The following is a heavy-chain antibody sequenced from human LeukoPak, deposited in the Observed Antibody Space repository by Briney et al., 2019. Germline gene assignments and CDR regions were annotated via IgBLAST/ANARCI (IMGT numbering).Heavy chain of an antibody. V-gene: IGHV3-33*01. Sequence: GGSLRLSCAAPGFTFSSYGMHWVRQAPGKGLEWVAVIWYDGSNKYYADSVKGRFTISRDNSKNTLYLQMNSLRAEDTAVYYCARDSSDYGDYGYYFDYWGQGTLVIVSS. CDR3: ARDSSDYGDYGYYFDY. D-gene: IGHD4-17*01. CDR1: GFTFSSYG. J-gene: IGHJ4*02. CDR2: IWYDGSNK.